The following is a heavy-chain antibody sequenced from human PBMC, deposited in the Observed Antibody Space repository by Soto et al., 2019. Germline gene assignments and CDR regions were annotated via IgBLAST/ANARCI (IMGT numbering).Heavy chain of an antibody. D-gene: IGHD2-15*01. CDR1: GYTFTSYD. CDR2: MNPNSGNT. CDR3: ARHCSGGSCYRNWFDP. Sequence: GASVKVSCKASGYTFTSYDINWVRQATGQGLEWMGWMNPNSGNTGYAQKFQGRVTMTRNTSISTAYMELSSLRSEDTAVYYCARHCSGGSCYRNWFDPWGQGTLVTVS. J-gene: IGHJ5*02. V-gene: IGHV1-8*01.